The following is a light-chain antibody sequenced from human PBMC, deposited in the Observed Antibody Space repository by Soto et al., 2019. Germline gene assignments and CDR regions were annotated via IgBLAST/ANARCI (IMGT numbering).Light chain of an antibody. V-gene: IGLV4-69*01. J-gene: IGLJ3*02. Sequence: QTVVTQSPSASASPGASVKLTCTLSSGHSHYAIAWHQQQPEKGPRYLMNLNSDGSHNKGDGIPDRFSGSSSGAERYLTISSLQSEDEADYYCQTWDTAIRVFGGGTQLTVL. CDR1: SGHSHYA. CDR2: LNSDGSH. CDR3: QTWDTAIRV.